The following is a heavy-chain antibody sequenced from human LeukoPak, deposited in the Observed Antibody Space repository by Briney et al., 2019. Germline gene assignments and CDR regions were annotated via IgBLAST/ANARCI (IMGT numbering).Heavy chain of an antibody. V-gene: IGHV3-30*18. D-gene: IGHD5-18*01. CDR2: ISYDGSNK. CDR1: GFTFSSYG. Sequence: GGSLRLSCAASGFTFSSYGMHWVRQAPGKGLEWVAVISYDGSNKYYADSVKGRFTISRDNSRNTLYLQMNSLRAEGTAVYYCAKDRGGYSYGYDYWGQGTLVTVSS. J-gene: IGHJ4*02. CDR3: AKDRGGYSYGYDY.